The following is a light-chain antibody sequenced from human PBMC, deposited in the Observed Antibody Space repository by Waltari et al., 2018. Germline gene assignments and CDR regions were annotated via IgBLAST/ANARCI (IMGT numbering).Light chain of an antibody. Sequence: DIQMTQSPPSLSASVGDRVTITCRASQGISNSLAWYQQKPGRAPNLLIHSASILQSGVPSRFSGSGSGTDFTLAISSLQPEDVATYYCQKYNSTPWTIGQGTKVEIK. J-gene: IGKJ1*01. CDR1: QGISNS. V-gene: IGKV1-27*01. CDR2: SAS. CDR3: QKYNSTPWT.